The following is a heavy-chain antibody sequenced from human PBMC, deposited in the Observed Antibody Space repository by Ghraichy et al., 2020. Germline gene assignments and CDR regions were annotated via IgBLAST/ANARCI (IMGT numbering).Heavy chain of an antibody. D-gene: IGHD6-19*01. CDR1: TDSLSDYY. J-gene: IGHJ5*01. CDR2: IYYNGGS. CDR3: ARGPRASDWLDS. Sequence: SETLSLTCPVSTDSLSDYYWSWIRQSPGKGLNWIGYIYYNGGSNYSPSLKSRVTISIDTSKNHLSLKLASVTDADTAMYYCARGPRASDWLDSWGQGTLVTVSS. V-gene: IGHV4-59*01.